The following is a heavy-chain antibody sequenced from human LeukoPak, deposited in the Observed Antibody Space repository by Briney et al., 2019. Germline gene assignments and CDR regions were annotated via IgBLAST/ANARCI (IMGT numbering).Heavy chain of an antibody. J-gene: IGHJ3*02. CDR2: IYYSGST. Sequence: SETLSLTCTVSGGSISSSSYYWGWIRQPPGKGLEWIGSIYYSGSTYYNPSLKSRVTISVDTSKNQFSLKLSSVTAADTAVYYCARDRLYYDYVWGSPLGHAFDIWGQGTMVTVSS. V-gene: IGHV4-39*07. CDR1: GGSISSSSYY. D-gene: IGHD3-16*01. CDR3: ARDRLYYDYVWGSPLGHAFDI.